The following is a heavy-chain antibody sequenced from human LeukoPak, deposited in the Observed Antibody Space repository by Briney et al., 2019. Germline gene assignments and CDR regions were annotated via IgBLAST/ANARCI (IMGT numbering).Heavy chain of an antibody. D-gene: IGHD3-3*01. Sequence: SETLSLTCTVSGGSISSYYWSWIRQPPGKGLEWIGYIYYSGSTNYNPSLKSRVTISVDTSKNQFSLKLSSVTAADTAVYYCARERARGVVRTFDYWGQGTLVTVSS. CDR2: IYYSGST. CDR1: GGSISSYY. CDR3: ARERARGVVRTFDY. J-gene: IGHJ4*02. V-gene: IGHV4-59*12.